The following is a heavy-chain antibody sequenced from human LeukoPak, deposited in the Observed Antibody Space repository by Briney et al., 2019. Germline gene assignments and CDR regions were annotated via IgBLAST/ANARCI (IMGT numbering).Heavy chain of an antibody. D-gene: IGHD1-26*01. V-gene: IGHV3-30*18. CDR1: GFIFSTYG. J-gene: IGHJ3*02. CDR2: ISHDGSNK. CDR3: AKDSGSYQPPDAFDI. Sequence: GGSLRLSCAASGFIFSTYGMHWVRQAPGKGLEWVAVISHDGSNKFYADSVKGRFTISRDNSKNTLYLQMNSLRAEDTAVYYCAKDSGSYQPPDAFDIWGQGTMVTVSS.